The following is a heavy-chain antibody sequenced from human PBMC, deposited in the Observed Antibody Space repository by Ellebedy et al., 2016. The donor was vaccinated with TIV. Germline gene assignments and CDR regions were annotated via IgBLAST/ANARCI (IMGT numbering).Heavy chain of an antibody. CDR3: ATDSRPNYGDYVNYYYGMDV. V-gene: IGHV1-24*01. CDR1: GYTLTELS. D-gene: IGHD4-17*01. J-gene: IGHJ6*02. CDR2: FDPEDGET. Sequence: AASVKVSCKVSGYTLTELSMHWVRQAPGKGLEWMGGFDPEDGETIYAQKFQGRVTMTEDTSTDTAYMELSSLRSEDTAVYYCATDSRPNYGDYVNYYYGMDVWGQGTTVTVSS.